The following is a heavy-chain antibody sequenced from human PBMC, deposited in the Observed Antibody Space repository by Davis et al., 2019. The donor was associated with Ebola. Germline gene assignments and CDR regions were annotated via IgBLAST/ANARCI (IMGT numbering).Heavy chain of an antibody. Sequence: GESLKISCAASGFTVSSNYMSWVRQAPGKGLEWVSVIYSGGSTYYADSVKGRFTISRDNSKNTLYLQMNSLRAEDTAVYYCARGGPPRIDPRPWGDVWGQGTTVTVSS. CDR3: ARGGPPRIDPRPWGDV. D-gene: IGHD7-27*01. J-gene: IGHJ6*02. V-gene: IGHV3-53*01. CDR1: GFTVSSNY. CDR2: IYSGGST.